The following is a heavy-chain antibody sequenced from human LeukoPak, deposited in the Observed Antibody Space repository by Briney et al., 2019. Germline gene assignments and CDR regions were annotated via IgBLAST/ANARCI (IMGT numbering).Heavy chain of an antibody. J-gene: IGHJ4*02. Sequence: PSETLSLTCTVSGGSTSSGSHHWGWFRQSPGKGLEWIGSIYYSRTTYYNPSLNSRVTISVVTSKNQFSLQLNSVTAADTAVYYCVRHDGRSGGTMGALDSWGQGSLVTVSS. CDR1: GGSTSSGSHH. V-gene: IGHV4-39*01. CDR2: IYYSRTT. CDR3: VRHDGRSGGTMGALDS. D-gene: IGHD4-23*01.